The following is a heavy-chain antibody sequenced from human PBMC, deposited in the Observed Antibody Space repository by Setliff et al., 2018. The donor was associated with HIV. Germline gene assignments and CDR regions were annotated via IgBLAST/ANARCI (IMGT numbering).Heavy chain of an antibody. V-gene: IGHV4-59*11. CDR3: ARGEDWFDP. CDR2: IHDSGRT. J-gene: IGHJ5*02. CDR1: GGSISSHY. Sequence: SETLSLTCTVSGGSISSHYCSWIRQPPGKGLEWIGYIHDSGRTNHNPSLKSRVTMSVDKSKNQFSLRLSSVTAADTAVYYCARGEDWFDPWGQGTLVTVSS.